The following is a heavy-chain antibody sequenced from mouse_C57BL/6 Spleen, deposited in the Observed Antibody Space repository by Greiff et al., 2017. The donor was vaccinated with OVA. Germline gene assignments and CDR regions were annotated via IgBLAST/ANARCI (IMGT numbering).Heavy chain of an antibody. CDR1: GYTFTDYN. Sequence: EVQLQQSGPELVKPGASVKIPCKASGYTFTDYNMDWVKQSHGKSLEWIGDINPNNGGTIYNQKFKGKATLTVDKSSSTAYMELRSLTSEDTAVYYCARHPITTVVGMDYFDYWGQGTTLTVSS. J-gene: IGHJ2*01. V-gene: IGHV1-18*01. CDR2: INPNNGGT. CDR3: ARHPITTVVGMDYFDY. D-gene: IGHD1-1*01.